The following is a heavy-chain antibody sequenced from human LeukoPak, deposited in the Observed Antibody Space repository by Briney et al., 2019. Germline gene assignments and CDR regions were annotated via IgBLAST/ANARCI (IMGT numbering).Heavy chain of an antibody. D-gene: IGHD3-22*01. J-gene: IGHJ4*02. CDR3: ARGQKRYYYDSSGYPLKS. V-gene: IGHV4-34*01. Sequence: SETLSLTCAVYGGSFSGYFWSWIRQPPGKGLEWIGEINHSGSTNYNPSLKSRVTISVDTSKNQFSLKLSSVTAADTAVYYCARGQKRYYYDSSGYPLKSWGQGTLVTVSS. CDR2: INHSGST. CDR1: GGSFSGYF.